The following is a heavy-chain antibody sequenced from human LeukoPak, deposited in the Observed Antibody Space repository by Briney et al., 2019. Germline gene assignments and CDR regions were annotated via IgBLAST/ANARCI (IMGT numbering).Heavy chain of an antibody. V-gene: IGHV3-30*04. Sequence: GGSLRLSCAASGFTLSGYAIHWVRQAPGKGLEWVAVISYDGSNKFYADSVKGRFTISRDNSNNTLFLQMNSLRAEDTAVYYCARVGRGYSFKVYYFDYWGQGTLVTVSS. J-gene: IGHJ4*02. CDR3: ARVGRGYSFKVYYFDY. CDR2: ISYDGSNK. CDR1: GFTLSGYA. D-gene: IGHD5-18*01.